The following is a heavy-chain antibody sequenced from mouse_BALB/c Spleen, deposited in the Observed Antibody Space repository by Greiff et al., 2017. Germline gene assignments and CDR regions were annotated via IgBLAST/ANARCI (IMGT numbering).Heavy chain of an antibody. Sequence: VMLVESGPCLVAPSQSLSITCTVSGFSLTSYGVHWVRQPPGKGLEWLGVIWAGGSTNYNSALMSRLSISKDNSKSQVFLKMNSLQTDDTAMYYCARDKDGYYEGWFAYWGQGTLVTVSA. D-gene: IGHD2-3*01. J-gene: IGHJ3*01. V-gene: IGHV2-9*02. CDR1: GFSLTSYG. CDR3: ARDKDGYYEGWFAY. CDR2: IWAGGST.